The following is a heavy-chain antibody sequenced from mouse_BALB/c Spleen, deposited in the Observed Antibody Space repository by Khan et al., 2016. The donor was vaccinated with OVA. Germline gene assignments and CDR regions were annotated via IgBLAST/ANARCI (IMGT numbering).Heavy chain of an antibody. J-gene: IGHJ2*01. D-gene: IGHD2-14*01. CDR1: GYTFTSYV. V-gene: IGHV1S136*01. CDR2: IYPYNDDT. Sequence: VRLQQSGPELVKPGASVKMSCKASGYTFTSYVIHWVKQKPGQGLEWIGYIYPYNDDTKSNEKFKGKATLTSDKSSSTAYMELRSLPSEDSAVYYCATNYKYDVDFDYWGQGTTLTVSS. CDR3: ATNYKYDVDFDY.